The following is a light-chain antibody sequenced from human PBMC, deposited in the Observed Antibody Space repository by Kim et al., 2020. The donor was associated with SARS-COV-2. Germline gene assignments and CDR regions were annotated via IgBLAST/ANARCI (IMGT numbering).Light chain of an antibody. CDR2: YYSDSNK. V-gene: IGLV5-37*01. J-gene: IGLJ3*02. CDR1: SDINVDHCN. CDR3: MIWPTSDSGV. Sequence: CTLPSDINVDHCNIYWYQQKPGSPPRCLLYYYSDSNKGQGSGVPSRFSGSKDASANTGILLISGLQSEDEADYYCMIWPTSDSGVFGGGTQLTVL.